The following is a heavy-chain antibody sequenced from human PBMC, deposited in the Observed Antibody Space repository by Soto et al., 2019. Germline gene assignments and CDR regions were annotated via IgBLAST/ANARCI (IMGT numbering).Heavy chain of an antibody. Sequence: QMQLQESGPGLVKPSQTLSLTCTVSGGSISSGGYYWSWIRQHPGKGLEWIGYMYRSGNTYYNTSVNSRATRSVDTSKNHVSLNVMSVTAADTAVYYCTVRRDGHNLSWFDPWGQGTLVTVSS. V-gene: IGHV4-31*03. D-gene: IGHD3-9*01. CDR1: GGSISSGGYY. J-gene: IGHJ5*02. CDR3: TVRRDGHNLSWFDP. CDR2: MYRSGNT.